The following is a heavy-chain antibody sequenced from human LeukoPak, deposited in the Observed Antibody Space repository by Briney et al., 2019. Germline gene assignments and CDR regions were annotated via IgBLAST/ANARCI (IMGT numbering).Heavy chain of an antibody. Sequence: PSETLSLTCTVSGGSISSGGYYWSWIRQHPGKGLEWIAYIYHSGSTYYNPSLKSRVTISVDTSKNQFSLKLSSVTAADTAVYYCARAGLELPKLHFVYWGQGTLVTVSS. CDR3: ARAGLELPKLHFVY. CDR2: IYHSGST. J-gene: IGHJ4*02. CDR1: GGSISSGGYY. V-gene: IGHV4-31*03. D-gene: IGHD1-7*01.